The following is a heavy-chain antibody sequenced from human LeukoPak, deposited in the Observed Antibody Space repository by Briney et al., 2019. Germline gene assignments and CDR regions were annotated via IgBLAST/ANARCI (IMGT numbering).Heavy chain of an antibody. D-gene: IGHD5-12*01. V-gene: IGHV4-59*01. CDR1: GGSISSYY. CDR2: IYYSGST. J-gene: IGHJ4*02. CDR3: AKDRGYDLGPDY. Sequence: SETLSLTCTVSGGSISSYYWSWIRQPPGKGLEWIGYIYYSGSTNYNPSLKSRVTISVDTSKNQFSLKLSSVTAEDTAVYYCAKDRGYDLGPDYWGQGTLVAVSS.